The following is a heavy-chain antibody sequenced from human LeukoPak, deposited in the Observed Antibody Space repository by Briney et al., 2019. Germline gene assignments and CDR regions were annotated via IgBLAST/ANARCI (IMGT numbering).Heavy chain of an antibody. CDR3: ARSDLYGDYPPRNY. V-gene: IGHV4-59*01. D-gene: IGHD4-17*01. CDR2: IYYSGST. Sequence: PSETLSLTCTVSGGSISSYYWSWIRQPPGKGLEWIGYIYYSGSTNYNPSLKSRVTISVDTSKNQFSLKLSSVTAADTAFYYCARSDLYGDYPPRNYWGQGTLVAVSS. J-gene: IGHJ4*02. CDR1: GGSISSYY.